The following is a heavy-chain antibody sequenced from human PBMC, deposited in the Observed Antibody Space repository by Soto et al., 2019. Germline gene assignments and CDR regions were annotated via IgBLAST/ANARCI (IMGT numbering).Heavy chain of an antibody. CDR3: ESLDIVVVPAAKANQPRYNYYYYCMDV. J-gene: IGHJ6*02. D-gene: IGHD2-2*01. CDR2: IDPSDSYT. V-gene: IGHV5-10-1*01. Sequence: GESLKISCKGSGYSFTSYWISWVRQMPGKGLEWMGRIDPSDSYTNYSPSFQGHVTISADKPISTAYLQWSSLKASDTAMYYCESLDIVVVPAAKANQPRYNYYYYCMDVWGQGTTVTVSS. CDR1: GYSFTSYW.